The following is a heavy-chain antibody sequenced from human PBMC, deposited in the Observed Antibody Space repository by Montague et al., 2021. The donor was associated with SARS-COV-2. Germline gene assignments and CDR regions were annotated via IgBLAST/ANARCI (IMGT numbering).Heavy chain of an antibody. CDR2: IYPSGNA. J-gene: IGHJ4*02. Sequence: SETLSLTCAVYGGSINYYYWHWLRQSAAKGLEWLGRIYPSGNANYSPSLKSRVTMSVDTSQNQFSLKLNSLTAADTAVYYCARGAHPQSGSWYFFDTWGQGALVTVSS. V-gene: IGHV4-59*10. D-gene: IGHD6-13*01. CDR1: GGSINYYY. CDR3: ARGAHPQSGSWYFFDT.